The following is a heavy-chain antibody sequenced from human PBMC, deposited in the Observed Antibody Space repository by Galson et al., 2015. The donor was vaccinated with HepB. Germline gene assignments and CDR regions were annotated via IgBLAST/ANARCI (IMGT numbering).Heavy chain of an antibody. J-gene: IGHJ6*02. Sequence: SVKVSCKASGGTFSSYAISWVRQAPGQGLEWMGGIIPIFGTANYAQKFQGRVTITADESTSTAYMELSSLRSEDTAVYYCASKYGSGMNYYYYYGMDVWGQGTTVTVSS. D-gene: IGHD3-10*01. CDR3: ASKYGSGMNYYYYYGMDV. CDR2: IIPIFGTA. CDR1: GGTFSSYA. V-gene: IGHV1-69*13.